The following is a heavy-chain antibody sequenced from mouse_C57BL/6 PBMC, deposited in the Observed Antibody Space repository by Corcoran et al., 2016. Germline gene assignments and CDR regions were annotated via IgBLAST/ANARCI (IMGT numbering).Heavy chain of an antibody. J-gene: IGHJ3*01. CDR2: INTYSGVP. CDR1: GYTFTTYG. D-gene: IGHD1-3*01. Sequence: QIQLVQSGPELKKPGETVKISCKASGYTFTTYGMSWVKQAPGQGLKWMGWINTYSGVPTYADDFKGRFAFSLETSASTAYLQINNLKNEDTATYFCARSGYAAWFAYWGQGTLVTVSA. V-gene: IGHV9-3*01. CDR3: ARSGYAAWFAY.